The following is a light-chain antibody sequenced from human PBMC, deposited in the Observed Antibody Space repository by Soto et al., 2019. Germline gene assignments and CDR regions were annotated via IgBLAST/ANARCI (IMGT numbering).Light chain of an antibody. CDR2: SND. Sequence: QSVLTQPPSASGTPGQRVTISCSGSSSNIGSNTVNWYQQLPGTAPELLIYSNDQRPSGVPDRFSGSKSGTSASLAISGLQSEDEADYYCAAWGASLNGWVFGGGTKLTVL. CDR3: AAWGASLNGWV. J-gene: IGLJ3*02. CDR1: SSNIGSNT. V-gene: IGLV1-44*01.